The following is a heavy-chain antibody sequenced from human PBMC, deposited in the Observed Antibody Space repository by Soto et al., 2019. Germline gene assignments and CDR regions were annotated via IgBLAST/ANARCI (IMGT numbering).Heavy chain of an antibody. D-gene: IGHD2-21*01. J-gene: IGHJ3*02. V-gene: IGHV3-30*04. Sequence: QVQLVESGGGVVQPGRSLRLSCAASGFTFSSYAMHWVRQAPGKGREWVAVIAYDGRNKYYADSLKGRFTISKDNSKNTLNLQMNSLRAKNTAVYYCARDQFRKDIIDAFDIWGQGTMVTVSS. CDR2: IAYDGRNK. CDR3: ARDQFRKDIIDAFDI. CDR1: GFTFSSYA.